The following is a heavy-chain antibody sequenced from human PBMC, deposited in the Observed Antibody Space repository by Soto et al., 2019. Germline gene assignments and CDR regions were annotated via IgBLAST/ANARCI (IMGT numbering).Heavy chain of an antibody. CDR3: ARGTGVRYPFDP. V-gene: IGHV4-59*01. CDR2: IYYTGST. J-gene: IGHJ5*02. CDR1: GGSISTYY. D-gene: IGHD3-9*01. Sequence: SETLSLTCTVSGGSISTYYWSWIRQPPGKGLEWIGYIYYTGSTNYNPSPKSRVTISVDTSKNQFSLNLSSVTAADTAMYYCARGTGVRYPFDPWGQGTLVTVSS.